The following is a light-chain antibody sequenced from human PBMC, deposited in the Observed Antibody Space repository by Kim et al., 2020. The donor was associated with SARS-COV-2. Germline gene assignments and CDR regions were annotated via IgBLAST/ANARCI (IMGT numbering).Light chain of an antibody. J-gene: IGKJ2*03. V-gene: IGKV3-20*01. Sequence: EIVLTQSPGTLSLSPGERATLSCRASQCVSSSYLAWYQQNLGQAPRLLIYGASSRATGIPDRFSGSGSGTDFTLTISRLEPEDFAVYYCQQYGSSPFMYSFGQGTKLEI. CDR2: GAS. CDR3: QQYGSSPFMYS. CDR1: QCVSSSY.